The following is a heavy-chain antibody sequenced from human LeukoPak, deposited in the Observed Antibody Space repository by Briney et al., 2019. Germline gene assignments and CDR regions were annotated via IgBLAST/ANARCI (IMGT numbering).Heavy chain of an antibody. D-gene: IGHD6-13*01. J-gene: IGHJ3*02. V-gene: IGHV3-15*01. CDR3: TTGIGYSSSWSNDAFDI. Sequence: GGSLRLSCAASGFTFSNAWMSWVRQAPGKGLEWVGCIKSKTDGGTTDYAAPVKGRFTISRDDSKNTLYLQMNSLKTEDTAVYYCTTGIGYSSSWSNDAFDIWGQGTMVTVSS. CDR1: GFTFSNAW. CDR2: IKSKTDGGTT.